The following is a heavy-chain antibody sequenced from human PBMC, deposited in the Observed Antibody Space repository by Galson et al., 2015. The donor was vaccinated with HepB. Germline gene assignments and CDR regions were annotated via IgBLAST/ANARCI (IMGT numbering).Heavy chain of an antibody. V-gene: IGHV1-24*01. CDR3: ATEGYCSSTSCYTEAFDI. CDR1: GYTLTELS. CDR2: FDPEDGET. Sequence: SVKVSCKVSGYTLTELSKHWVRQAPGKGLEWMGGFDPEDGETIYAQKFQGRVTMTEDTSTDTAYMELSSLRSEDTAVYYCATEGYCSSTSCYTEAFDIWGQGTMVTVSS. D-gene: IGHD2-2*02. J-gene: IGHJ3*02.